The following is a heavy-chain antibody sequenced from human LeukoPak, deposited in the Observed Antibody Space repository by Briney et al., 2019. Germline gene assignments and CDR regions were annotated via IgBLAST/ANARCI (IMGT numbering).Heavy chain of an antibody. D-gene: IGHD3-10*01. CDR1: GGSISSYY. Sequence: KPSETLSLTCTVSGGSISSYYWSWIRQPPGKGLEWIGYIYYSGSTNYNPSLKSRVTISLDTPKNQFSLKLSSVTAADTAVYYCARDGGYGSGSALWGQGTLITVSS. CDR2: IYYSGST. V-gene: IGHV4-59*01. J-gene: IGHJ4*02. CDR3: ARDGGYGSGSAL.